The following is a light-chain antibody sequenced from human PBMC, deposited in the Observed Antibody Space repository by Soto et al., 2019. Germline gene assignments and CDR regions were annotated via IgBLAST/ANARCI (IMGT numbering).Light chain of an antibody. CDR3: QQYYTFPYT. V-gene: IGKV1D-8*01. J-gene: IGKJ2*01. CDR1: QAISSH. Sequence: VIWMTQSPSLISASTGDRVNISCRMSQAISSHLAWYQQKPGQAPNLLLFGTSTLQNGVPSRFSGSGSGTDFTLSISSLQSEDFATYYCQQYYTFPYTFGRGTKV. CDR2: GTS.